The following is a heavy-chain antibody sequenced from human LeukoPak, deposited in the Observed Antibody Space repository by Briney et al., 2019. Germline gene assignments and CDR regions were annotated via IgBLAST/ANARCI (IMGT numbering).Heavy chain of an antibody. Sequence: ASVKVSCKASGGTFSSYAISWVRQAPGQGLEWMGRIIPIFGTANYAQKFQGRVTITTDESTSTAYMELSSLRSEDTAVYYCARADYDLDAFDIWGQGTMVTVSS. CDR3: ARADYDLDAFDI. J-gene: IGHJ3*02. CDR1: GGTFSSYA. CDR2: IIPIFGTA. V-gene: IGHV1-69*05. D-gene: IGHD3-3*01.